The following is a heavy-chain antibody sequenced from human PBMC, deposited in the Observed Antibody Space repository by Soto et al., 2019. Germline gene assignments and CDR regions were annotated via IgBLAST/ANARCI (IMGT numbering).Heavy chain of an antibody. CDR2: INPSGGST. CDR1: GYTFTSYY. CDR3: ARTAAMAPFDY. V-gene: IGHV1-46*01. D-gene: IGHD5-18*01. Sequence: ASVKVSCKASGYTFTSYYMHWVRQAPGQGLEWMGIINPSGGSTSYAQKFQGRVTMTRDTSTSTVYMELSSVTAADTAVYYCARTAAMAPFDYWGQGTLVTVSS. J-gene: IGHJ4*02.